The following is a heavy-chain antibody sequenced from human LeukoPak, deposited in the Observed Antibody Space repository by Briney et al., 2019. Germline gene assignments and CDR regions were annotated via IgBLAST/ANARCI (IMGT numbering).Heavy chain of an antibody. CDR1: GGSISSYY. V-gene: IGHV4-4*07. J-gene: IGHJ5*02. D-gene: IGHD2-2*01. CDR3: ARDCSSTSWARGNWFDP. Sequence: SETLSLTCTVSGGSISSYYWSWIRQPAGKGLEWIGRIYTSGSTNYNPFLKSRVTMSVDTSKNQFSLKLSSVTAADTAVYYCARDCSSTSWARGNWFDPWGQGTLVTVSS. CDR2: IYTSGST.